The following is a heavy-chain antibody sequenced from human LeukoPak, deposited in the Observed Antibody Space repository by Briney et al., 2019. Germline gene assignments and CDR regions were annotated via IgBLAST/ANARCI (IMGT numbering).Heavy chain of an antibody. V-gene: IGHV4-4*07. CDR2: IYTSGST. Sequence: SETLSLTCTVSGGSISSYYWSWIRQPAGKGLEWIGRIYTSGSTNYNPSLKSRVTISVDTSKNQFSLKLSSVTAADTAVYYCARHGASWFGEWVDYWGQGTLVTVSS. J-gene: IGHJ4*02. D-gene: IGHD3-10*01. CDR1: GGSISSYY. CDR3: ARHGASWFGEWVDY.